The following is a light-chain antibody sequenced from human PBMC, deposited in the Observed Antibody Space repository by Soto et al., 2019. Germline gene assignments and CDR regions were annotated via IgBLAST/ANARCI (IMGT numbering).Light chain of an antibody. Sequence: EILLTHPPCTLSLSPGEISTLSFRSSQSISSRYLAWYQRKPGQAPRLLIFAASSRASGIPDRFSGSGSGTDFTLTIDRLEPEDFAVYYCQQYSTSPLTFGGGTKVDIK. CDR3: QQYSTSPLT. V-gene: IGKV3-20*01. J-gene: IGKJ4*01. CDR2: AAS. CDR1: QSISSRY.